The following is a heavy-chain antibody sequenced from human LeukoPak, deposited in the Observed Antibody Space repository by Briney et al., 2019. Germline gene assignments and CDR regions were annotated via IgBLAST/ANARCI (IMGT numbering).Heavy chain of an antibody. J-gene: IGHJ6*03. CDR1: GGSISSYY. CDR3: ARGLGFGESYYYYYMDV. D-gene: IGHD3-10*01. Sequence: SETLSLTCTVSGGSISSYYWSWIRRPPGKGLESIGDIDYSGGTNYNPSLKSRVTISVDTSKNQFSLKLSSVTAADTAVYYCARGLGFGESYYYYYMDVWGKGTTVTISS. CDR2: IDYSGGT. V-gene: IGHV4-59*01.